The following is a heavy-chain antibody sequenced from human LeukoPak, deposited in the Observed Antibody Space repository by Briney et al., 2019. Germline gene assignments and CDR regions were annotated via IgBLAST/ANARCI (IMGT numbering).Heavy chain of an antibody. CDR3: AISSGYYSYYYGMDV. Sequence: ASVKVSCKASGYTFTSYYMHWVRQAPGQGLEWMGIINPSGGSTSYAQKFQGRVTMTRDTSTSTVYMELSSLRSEDTAVYYCAISSGYYSYYYGMDVWGQGTTVTVSS. CDR1: GYTFTSYY. J-gene: IGHJ6*02. D-gene: IGHD3-22*01. V-gene: IGHV1-46*01. CDR2: INPSGGST.